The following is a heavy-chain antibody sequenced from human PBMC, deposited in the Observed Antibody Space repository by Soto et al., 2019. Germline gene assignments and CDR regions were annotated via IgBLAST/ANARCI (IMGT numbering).Heavy chain of an antibody. V-gene: IGHV4-59*01. CDR2: IYYSGST. Sequence: SETLSLTCTVSGGSISSYYWSWIRQPPGKGLEWIGYIYYSGSTNYNPSLKSRVTISVDTSKNQFSLKLSSVTAADTAVYYCERTMQXDILTGYYYGMDVWGQGTTVTVSS. CDR3: ERTMQXDILTGYYYGMDV. J-gene: IGHJ6*02. CDR1: GGSISSYY. D-gene: IGHD3-9*01.